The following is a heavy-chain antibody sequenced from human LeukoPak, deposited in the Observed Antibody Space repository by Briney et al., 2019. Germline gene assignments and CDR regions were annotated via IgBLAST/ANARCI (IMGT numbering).Heavy chain of an antibody. D-gene: IGHD2-15*01. CDR1: GYTLTELS. CDR3: ARVGEYCTGGSCLDY. CDR2: FDPEDGET. J-gene: IGHJ4*02. V-gene: IGHV1-24*01. Sequence: ASVKVSCKVSGYTLTELSMHWVRQAPGKGLEWMGGFDPEDGETIYAQKFQGRVTMTEDTSTDTAYMELRSLRSDDTAVYYCARVGEYCTGGSCLDYWGQGTLVTVSS.